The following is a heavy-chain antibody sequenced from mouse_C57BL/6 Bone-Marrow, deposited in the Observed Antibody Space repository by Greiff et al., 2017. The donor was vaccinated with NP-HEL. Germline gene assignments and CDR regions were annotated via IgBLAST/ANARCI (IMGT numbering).Heavy chain of an antibody. V-gene: IGHV1-82*01. Sequence: QVQLKESGPELVKPGASVKISCKASGYAFSSSWMNWVKQRPGKGLEWIGRIYPGDGDTNYNGKFKGKATLTADKSSSTAYMQLSSLTSEDSAVYFCATPTTVVPFDYWGQGTTLTVSS. J-gene: IGHJ2*01. CDR1: GYAFSSSW. D-gene: IGHD1-1*01. CDR3: ATPTTVVPFDY. CDR2: IYPGDGDT.